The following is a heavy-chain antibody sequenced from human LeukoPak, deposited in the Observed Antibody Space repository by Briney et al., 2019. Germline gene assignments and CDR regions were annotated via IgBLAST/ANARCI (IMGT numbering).Heavy chain of an antibody. Sequence: ASVKVSCKASGYTFTGYYMHWVRQAPGQGLEWMGWINPNSGGTNYAQKFQGRVTMTRDTSISTAYMELSRLRSDDTAVYYCARDFGGFWSGSYAFDIWGQGTMVTVSS. CDR1: GYTFTGYY. J-gene: IGHJ3*02. V-gene: IGHV1-2*02. CDR3: ARDFGGFWSGSYAFDI. CDR2: INPNSGGT. D-gene: IGHD3-3*01.